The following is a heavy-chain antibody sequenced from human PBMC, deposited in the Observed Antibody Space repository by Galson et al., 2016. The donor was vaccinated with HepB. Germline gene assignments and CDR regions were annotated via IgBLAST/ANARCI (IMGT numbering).Heavy chain of an antibody. CDR1: GGSISDNYW. CDR2: IYQTGTA. V-gene: IGHV4-4*02. J-gene: IGHJ4*02. Sequence: SETLSLTCAVSGGSISDNYWWSWVRQSPEKGLEWIGEIYQTGTANYNPSSTSRATISVDKSKNQISLRLDSVTAADTAVYYCARGNLGTTASMAFDYWGPGTLVSVST. D-gene: IGHD1/OR15-1a*01. CDR3: ARGNLGTTASMAFDY.